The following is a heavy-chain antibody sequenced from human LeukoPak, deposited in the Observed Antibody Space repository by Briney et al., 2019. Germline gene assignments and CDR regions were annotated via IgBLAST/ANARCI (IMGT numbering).Heavy chain of an antibody. V-gene: IGHV3-64D*06. J-gene: IGHJ4*02. CDR2: ISSNGGST. Sequence: GGSLRLSRSASGFTFSSYAMHWVRQAPGKGLEYVSAISSNGGSTYYADSVKGRFTISRDNSKNTLYLQMSSLRAEDTAVYYCVKDRNIVVVVAATLLLDYWGQGTRVTVSS. CDR1: GFTFSSYA. CDR3: VKDRNIVVVVAATLLLDY. D-gene: IGHD2-15*01.